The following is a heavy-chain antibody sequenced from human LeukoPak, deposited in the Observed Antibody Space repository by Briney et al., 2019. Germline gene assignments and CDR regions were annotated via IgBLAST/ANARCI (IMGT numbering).Heavy chain of an antibody. CDR3: TTGRYDILTGYYDY. CDR2: IKSKTDGGTT. V-gene: IGHV3-15*01. D-gene: IGHD3-9*01. CDR1: GFTFSNAW. Sequence: GGSLRLSCAASGFTFSNAWMSWDRQAPGKGLEWVGRIKSKTDGGTTDYAAPVKGRFTISRDDSKNTLYLQMNSLKTEDTAVYYCTTGRYDILTGYYDYWGQGTLVTVSS. J-gene: IGHJ4*02.